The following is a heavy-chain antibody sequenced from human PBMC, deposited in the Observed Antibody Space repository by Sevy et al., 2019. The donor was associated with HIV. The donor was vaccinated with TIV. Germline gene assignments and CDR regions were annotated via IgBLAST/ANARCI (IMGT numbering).Heavy chain of an antibody. CDR2: INPNSGDT. CDR3: ARDMELVNEGTQEFYY. Sequence: ASLKVSCKASGYTFTGYFMHWVRQAPGQGLEWMGWINPNSGDTNYAQKFQDRVTMTRDTSNNTAYMELSRLRSDDTALYYCARDMELVNEGTQEFYYWGQGTLVTVSS. V-gene: IGHV1-2*02. D-gene: IGHD1-7*01. J-gene: IGHJ4*02. CDR1: GYTFTGYF.